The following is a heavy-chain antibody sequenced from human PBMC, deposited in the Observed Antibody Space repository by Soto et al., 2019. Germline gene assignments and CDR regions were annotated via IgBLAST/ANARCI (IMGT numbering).Heavy chain of an antibody. J-gene: IGHJ6*02. V-gene: IGHV3-15*07. Sequence: EVQLVESGGGLVKPGGSRRLSCAASDFSISNAWMNWVRQAPGKGLEWVGRIKTRSEGEATDYAAPLKDRFTISRDDSKNTLFLQMNSLKTEDTAVYYCTTGSVEGVWGQGATVIVFS. CDR3: TTGSVEGV. CDR2: IKTRSEGEAT. CDR1: DFSISNAW. D-gene: IGHD2-15*01.